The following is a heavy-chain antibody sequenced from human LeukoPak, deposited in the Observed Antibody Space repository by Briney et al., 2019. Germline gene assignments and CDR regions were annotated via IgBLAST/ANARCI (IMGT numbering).Heavy chain of an antibody. CDR3: ASQTGSGLFILP. V-gene: IGHV4-39*01. D-gene: IGHD3/OR15-3a*01. Sequence: TSETLSLTCTVSGVSISSSNSYWGWIRQPPGKGLEWIVSIYYSGNTCYNASRKSQVSISIDTSKNQFSLRRTSVTAADTAVYYCASQTGSGLFILPGGQGTLVTVSS. CDR2: IYYSGNT. J-gene: IGHJ4*02. CDR1: GVSISSSNSY.